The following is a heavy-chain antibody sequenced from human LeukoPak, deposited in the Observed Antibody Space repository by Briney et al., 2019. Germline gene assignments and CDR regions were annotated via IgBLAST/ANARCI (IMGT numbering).Heavy chain of an antibody. V-gene: IGHV1-2*02. CDR2: INPNSGGT. CDR1: GYTFSAYY. CDR3: ARVQSAWELLMYY. D-gene: IGHD3-10*01. Sequence: GASVKVSCKASGYTFSAYYMYWVRQAPGQGLEWMGWINPNSGGTNYAQKFHGRVTMTRDTSISTAYMELSRLRSDDTAVYYCARVQSAWELLMYYWGQGTLVTVSS. J-gene: IGHJ4*02.